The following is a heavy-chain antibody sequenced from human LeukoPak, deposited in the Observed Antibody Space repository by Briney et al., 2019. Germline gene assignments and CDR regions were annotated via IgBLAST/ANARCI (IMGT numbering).Heavy chain of an antibody. CDR3: AKHAWGGGIYSYYHYMDV. V-gene: IGHV3-23*01. D-gene: IGHD3-16*01. J-gene: IGHJ6*03. CDR2: ISVRGDTT. CDR1: GFTFGTYA. Sequence: GGSLRLSCAASGFTFGTYAMTWVRQAPGKGLEWVSGISVRGDTTYYAGSVKGRFTASRDSSKNTLHLQMNSLRVDDTAVYYCAKHAWGGGIYSYYHYMDVWGKGTTVTVSS.